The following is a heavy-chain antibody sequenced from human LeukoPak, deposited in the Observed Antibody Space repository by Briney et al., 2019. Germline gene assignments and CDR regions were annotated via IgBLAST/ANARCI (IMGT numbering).Heavy chain of an antibody. CDR2: ISAYNGNT. J-gene: IGHJ4*02. CDR3: ARSSPQYCSSTSCRQYYFDY. V-gene: IGHV1-18*01. Sequence: ASVKVSCKASGYTFTSYGISWVRQAPGQGLEWMGWISAYNGNTNYAQKLQGRVTMTTDTSTSTAYMELSSLRSEDTAVYYCARSSPQYCSSTSCRQYYFDYWGQGTLVTVSS. CDR1: GYTFTSYG. D-gene: IGHD2-2*01.